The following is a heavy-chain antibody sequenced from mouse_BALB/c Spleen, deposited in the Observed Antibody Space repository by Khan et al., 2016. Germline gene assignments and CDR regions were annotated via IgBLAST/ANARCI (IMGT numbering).Heavy chain of an antibody. CDR2: IHSSGST. CDR3: ARGAAGYYRACFAY. CDR1: GYSITSGYS. D-gene: IGHD2-3*01. V-gene: IGHV3-1*02. Sequence: EVQLQESGPDLVKPSQSLSLTCTVTGYSITSGYSWHWIRQSPGNKLEWMGYIHSSGSTNYNPSLKSRISLTRDTSKNQFFLQLNSVTPEDTATSDGARGAAGYYRACFAYWGQVTLVTVSA. J-gene: IGHJ3*01.